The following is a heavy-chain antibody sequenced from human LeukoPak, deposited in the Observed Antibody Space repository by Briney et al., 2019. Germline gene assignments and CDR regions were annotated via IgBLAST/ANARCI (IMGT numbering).Heavy chain of an antibody. D-gene: IGHD2-15*01. CDR3: AAGYCSGGSCYRDFDY. Sequence: SVRVSCKASGFTFTSSAVQWVRQARGQRLEWIGRIVVGSGNTNYAQKFQERVTITRDMSTSTAYMELSSLRSEDTAVYYCAAGYCSGGSCYRDFDYWGQGTLVTVSS. J-gene: IGHJ4*02. V-gene: IGHV1-58*01. CDR1: GFTFTSSA. CDR2: IVVGSGNT.